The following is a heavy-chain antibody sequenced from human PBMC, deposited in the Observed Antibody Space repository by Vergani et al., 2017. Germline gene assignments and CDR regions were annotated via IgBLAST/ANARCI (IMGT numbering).Heavy chain of an antibody. CDR2: INAGNGNT. CDR3: ARDHITMVRGVIPDAFDI. CDR1: GYTFTSYA. V-gene: IGHV1-3*01. J-gene: IGHJ3*02. D-gene: IGHD3-10*01. Sequence: QVQLVQSGAEVKKPGASVKVSCKASGYTFTSYAMHWVRQAPGQRLEWMGWINAGNGNTKYSQKFQGRVTITRDTSASTAYMELSSLRSEETAVYYCARDHITMVRGVIPDAFDIWGQGTMVTVSS.